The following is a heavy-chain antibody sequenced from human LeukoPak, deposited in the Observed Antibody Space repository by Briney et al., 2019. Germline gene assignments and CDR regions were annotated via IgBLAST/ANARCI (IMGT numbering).Heavy chain of an antibody. Sequence: PGRSLRLSCAASGFTFSSYAMHWVRQAPGKGLEWVAVISYDGSNKYYADSVKGRFTISRDNAKNTLYLQMNSLRAEDTAIYYCAREIQAPGKTLDYWGQGALVTVSS. CDR3: AREIQAPGKTLDY. CDR2: ISYDGSNK. V-gene: IGHV3-30*04. CDR1: GFTFSSYA. J-gene: IGHJ4*02.